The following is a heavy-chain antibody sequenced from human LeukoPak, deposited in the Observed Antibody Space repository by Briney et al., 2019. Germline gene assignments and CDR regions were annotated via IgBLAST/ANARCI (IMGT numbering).Heavy chain of an antibody. CDR3: AREGGSYRNWFDP. CDR2: IYHSGST. CDR1: GGSISSSNW. V-gene: IGHV4-4*02. D-gene: IGHD1-26*01. J-gene: IGHJ5*02. Sequence: SETLSLTCAVSGGSISSSNWWSWVRQPPGKGLEWIGEIYHSGSTKYNPSLKSRVTISVDKSKNQFSLKLSSVTAADTAVYYCAREGGSYRNWFDPWGQGTLVTVSS.